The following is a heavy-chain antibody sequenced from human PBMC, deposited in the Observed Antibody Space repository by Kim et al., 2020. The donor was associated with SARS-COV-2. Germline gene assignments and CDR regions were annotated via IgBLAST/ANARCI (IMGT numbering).Heavy chain of an antibody. CDR2: SKTI. Sequence: SKTIYYADSVKGRFTISRDNAKNSLYLQMNSLRDEDTAVYYCARAGGLDVWGQGTTVTVSS. CDR3: ARAGGLDV. J-gene: IGHJ6*02. V-gene: IGHV3-48*02.